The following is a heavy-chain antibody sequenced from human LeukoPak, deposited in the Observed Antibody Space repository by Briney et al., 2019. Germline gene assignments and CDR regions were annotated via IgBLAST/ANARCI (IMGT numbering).Heavy chain of an antibody. D-gene: IGHD3-22*01. J-gene: IGHJ1*01. CDR1: GFSLTTSGVG. Sequence: KESGPTLVKPTQTLTLTCTFSGFSLTTSGVGVGWIRQPPGKALEWLALIYWDGDKRYSPSLNSRLTITKDTSKNQVVLTMTNMDPVDTATYYCAHMEMYYYDSSGLGTTRAPTPNEYFQYWGQGTLVTVSS. CDR2: IYWDGDK. CDR3: AHMEMYYYDSSGLGTTRAPTPNEYFQY. V-gene: IGHV2-5*02.